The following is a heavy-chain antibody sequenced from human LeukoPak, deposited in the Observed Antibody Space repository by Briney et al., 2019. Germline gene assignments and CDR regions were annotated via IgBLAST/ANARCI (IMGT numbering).Heavy chain of an antibody. CDR1: GFTFSSYD. V-gene: IGHV3-13*01. CDR2: IGTAGDT. Sequence: PGGSLRLSCAASGFTFSSYDMHWVRQATGKGLEWVSAIGTAGDTYYPGSVKGRFTISRENAKNSLYLQMNSLRAGDTAVYYCARGYIAAAGRTFDYWGQGTLVTVSS. CDR3: ARGYIAAAGRTFDY. D-gene: IGHD6-13*01. J-gene: IGHJ4*02.